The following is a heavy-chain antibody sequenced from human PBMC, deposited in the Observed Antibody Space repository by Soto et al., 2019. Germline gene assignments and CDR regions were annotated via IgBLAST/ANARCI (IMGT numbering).Heavy chain of an antibody. CDR1: GYTFTANY. Sequence: SVKVSCKPSGYTFTANYLHWVRQAPGQGLEWMGGIIPIFGTANYAQKFQGRVTITADKSTSTAYMELSSLRSEDTAVYYCARADCSGGSCYYRNWFDPWGQGTLVTVSS. J-gene: IGHJ5*02. V-gene: IGHV1-69*06. CDR2: IIPIFGTA. D-gene: IGHD2-15*01. CDR3: ARADCSGGSCYYRNWFDP.